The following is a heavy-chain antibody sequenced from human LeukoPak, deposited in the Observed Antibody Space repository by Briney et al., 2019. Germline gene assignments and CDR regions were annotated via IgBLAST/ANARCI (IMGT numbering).Heavy chain of an antibody. CDR3: ARVRCSGGSCPYHYYYYYMDV. Sequence: SETLSLTCTVSGGSISSYYWSWIRQPAGKGLEWIGRIYTSGSTNYNPSLKSRVTMSVDTSKNQFSLKLSSVTAADTAVYYCARVRCSGGSCPYHYYYYYMDVWGKGTTVTVSS. CDR2: IYTSGST. CDR1: GGSISSYY. V-gene: IGHV4-4*07. D-gene: IGHD2-15*01. J-gene: IGHJ6*03.